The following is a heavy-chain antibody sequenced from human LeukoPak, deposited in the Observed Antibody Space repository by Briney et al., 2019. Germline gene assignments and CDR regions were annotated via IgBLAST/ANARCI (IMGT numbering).Heavy chain of an antibody. V-gene: IGHV3-9*01. CDR1: GFTFDDYA. CDR2: INGEGGT. CDR3: ARDLVYGSGSCGH. J-gene: IGHJ4*02. Sequence: GRSLRLSCAASGFTFDDYAMHWVRQAPGKGLEWVSRINGEGGTSYADSVKGRFTISRDNAKNTVHLQMNSLRAEDTAVYYCARDLVYGSGSCGHWGQGTLVTVSS. D-gene: IGHD3-10*01.